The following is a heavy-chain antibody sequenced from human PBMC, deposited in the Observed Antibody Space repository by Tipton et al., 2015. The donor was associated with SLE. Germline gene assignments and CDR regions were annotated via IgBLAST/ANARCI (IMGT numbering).Heavy chain of an antibody. D-gene: IGHD1-1*01. J-gene: IGHJ3*02. CDR3: ARQLRDEGAFDI. Sequence: GLVKPSQTLSLTCAVYGESFNGYFWTWIRQPTGKGLEWIAEIIHSGVTNYNPSLRSRVTISVDTSKNQFSLKLISVTAADTAVFFCARQLRDEGAFDIWGQGTMVTVSS. V-gene: IGHV4-34*12. CDR2: IIHSGVT. CDR1: GESFNGYF.